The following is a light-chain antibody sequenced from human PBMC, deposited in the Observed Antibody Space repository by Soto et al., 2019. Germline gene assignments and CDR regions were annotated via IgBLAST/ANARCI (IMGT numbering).Light chain of an antibody. CDR1: QSVSTY. Sequence: EIVLTQSPATLSLSPGERATLSCRASQSVSTYLAWYQQKPGQAPRLLIYDASNSATGIPARFSGSGSGIDFTLTISSLEPEDFAVYYCQQRSNWPWTFGQGTKVEIK. CDR3: QQRSNWPWT. J-gene: IGKJ1*01. V-gene: IGKV3-11*01. CDR2: DAS.